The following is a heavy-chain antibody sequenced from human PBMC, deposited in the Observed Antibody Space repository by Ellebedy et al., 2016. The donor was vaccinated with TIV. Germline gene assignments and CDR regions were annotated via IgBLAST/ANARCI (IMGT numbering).Heavy chain of an antibody. CDR3: ARHLTGDPGSWYY. J-gene: IGHJ4*02. V-gene: IGHV5-10-1*01. D-gene: IGHD3-10*01. Sequence: GESLKISXKGSGYSFTSYWISWVRQMPGKGLEWMGRIDPSDSYTNYSPSFQGHVTISADKSISTAYLQWSSLKASDTAMYYCARHLTGDPGSWYYWGQGTLVTVSS. CDR1: GYSFTSYW. CDR2: IDPSDSYT.